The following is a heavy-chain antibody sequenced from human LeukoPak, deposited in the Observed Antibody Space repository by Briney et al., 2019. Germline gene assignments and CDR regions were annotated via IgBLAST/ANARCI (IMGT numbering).Heavy chain of an antibody. J-gene: IGHJ4*02. CDR3: ARLGAGPTYYDFWSGYSSFYFDY. V-gene: IGHV4-39*01. CDR2: IHYSGNT. D-gene: IGHD3-3*01. CDR1: GGSTSSSNYY. Sequence: SETLSLTCIVSGGSTSSSNYYWGWIRQPPGKGLEWIGGIHYSGNTYYNPPLKSRVTISIDTSKNQFSLKLSSVTAADTAVYYCARLGAGPTYYDFWSGYSSFYFDYWGQGTLVTVSS.